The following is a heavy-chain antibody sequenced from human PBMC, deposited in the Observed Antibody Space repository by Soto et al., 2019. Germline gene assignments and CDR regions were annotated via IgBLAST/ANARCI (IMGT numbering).Heavy chain of an antibody. CDR1: GYTFTSYG. J-gene: IGHJ4*02. CDR3: ARDYITMIVVVHLGY. D-gene: IGHD3-22*01. CDR2: ISAYNGNT. Sequence: ASVKVSCKASGYTFTSYGISWVRQAPGQGLEWMGWISAYNGNTNYAQKLQGRVTMTTDTSTSTAYMELRSLRSDDTAVYYCARDYITMIVVVHLGYWGQGTLVTVST. V-gene: IGHV1-18*01.